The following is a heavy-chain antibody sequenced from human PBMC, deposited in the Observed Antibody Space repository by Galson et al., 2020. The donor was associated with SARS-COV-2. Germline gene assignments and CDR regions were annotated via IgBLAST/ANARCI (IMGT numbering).Heavy chain of an antibody. D-gene: IGHD1-26*01. Sequence: GESLKISCAASGFTFSSYAMSWVRQAPGKGLEWVSAISGSGGSTYYADSVKGRFTISRDNSKNTLYLQMNSLRAEDTAVYYCAKEQDLNIVGATTGFDYWGQGTLVTVSS. CDR3: AKEQDLNIVGATTGFDY. CDR2: ISGSGGST. V-gene: IGHV3-23*01. J-gene: IGHJ4*02. CDR1: GFTFSSYA.